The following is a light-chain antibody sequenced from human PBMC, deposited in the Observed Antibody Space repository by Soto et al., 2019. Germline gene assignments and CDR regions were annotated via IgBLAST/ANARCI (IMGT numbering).Light chain of an antibody. CDR2: AAS. V-gene: IGKV1-39*01. J-gene: IGKJ2*01. CDR1: QSSSTY. CDR3: QQSYSTPQT. Sequence: DIQMTQSPSSLSASVGDRVIITYRASQSSSTYLNWYQHKPGKAPNLLIYAASSLQSGVPSRFSGSGSGTDFTLTISSLQPEDFATYYCQQSYSTPQTFGQGTKMEIK.